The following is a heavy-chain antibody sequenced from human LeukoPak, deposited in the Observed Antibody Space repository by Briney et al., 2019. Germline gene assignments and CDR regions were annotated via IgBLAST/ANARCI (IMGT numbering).Heavy chain of an antibody. CDR3: ARTPYYGSGSYYLLFDY. Sequence: SETLSLTCTVSGGSISSYYWSWIRQPPGKGLEWIGYIYYSGSTNYNPSLKSRVTISVDTSKNQFSLKLSSVTAADTAVYYCARTPYYGSGSYYLLFDYWGQGTLVTVSS. D-gene: IGHD3-10*01. CDR1: GGSISSYY. CDR2: IYYSGST. V-gene: IGHV4-59*01. J-gene: IGHJ4*02.